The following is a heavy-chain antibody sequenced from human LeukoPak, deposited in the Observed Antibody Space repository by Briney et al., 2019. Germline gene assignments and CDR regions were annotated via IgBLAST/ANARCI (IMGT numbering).Heavy chain of an antibody. CDR2: IYSGGST. CDR1: GFTFGDYA. CDR3: ASGGYFDY. D-gene: IGHD3-10*01. J-gene: IGHJ4*02. V-gene: IGHV3-66*01. Sequence: GGSLRLSCTTSGFTFGDYAMSWVRQAPGKGLEWVSVIYSGGSTYYADSVKGRFTISRDNSKNTLYLQMNSLRAEDTAVYYCASGGYFDYWGQGTLVTVSS.